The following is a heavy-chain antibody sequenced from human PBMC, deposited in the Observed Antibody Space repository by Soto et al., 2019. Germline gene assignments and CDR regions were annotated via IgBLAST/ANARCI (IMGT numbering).Heavy chain of an antibody. CDR3: AKVPTPSGGSCFFDY. J-gene: IGHJ4*02. Sequence: TGGSLRLSCAASGFTFSSYAMGWVRQAPGKGLEWVSAISGSGGSTYYADSVKGRFTISRDNSKNTLYLQMNSLRAEDTAVYYCAKVPTPSGGSCFFDYWGQGTLVTVSS. V-gene: IGHV3-23*01. CDR1: GFTFSSYA. D-gene: IGHD2-15*01. CDR2: ISGSGGST.